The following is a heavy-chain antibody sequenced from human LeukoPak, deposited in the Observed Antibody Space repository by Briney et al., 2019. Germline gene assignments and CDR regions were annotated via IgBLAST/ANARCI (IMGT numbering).Heavy chain of an antibody. D-gene: IGHD2-15*01. J-gene: IGHJ3*02. CDR2: ISWNSGTI. Sequence: GGSLRLSCAASGFTFDDYAMHWVRQAPGKGLEWVSGISWNSGTIEYADSVKGRFTISRDNAKNSLYLQMNSLRAEDTALYYCAKDRRGRPRDAYGIWGQGTMVTVSS. CDR3: AKDRRGRPRDAYGI. CDR1: GFTFDDYA. V-gene: IGHV3-9*01.